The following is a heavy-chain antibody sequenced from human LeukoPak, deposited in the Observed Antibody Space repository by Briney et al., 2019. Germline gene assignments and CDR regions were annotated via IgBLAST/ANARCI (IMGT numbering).Heavy chain of an antibody. CDR3: ARGGLVVRGVILRYFDY. CDR2: IYHSGST. Sequence: SETLSLTCTVSGGSISSGYYWGWIRQPPGKGLEWIGSIYHSGSTYYNPSLKSRVTISVDTSKNQFSLKLSSVTAADTAVYYCARGGLVVRGVILRYFDYWGQGTLVTVSS. D-gene: IGHD3-10*01. V-gene: IGHV4-38-2*02. J-gene: IGHJ4*02. CDR1: GGSISSGYY.